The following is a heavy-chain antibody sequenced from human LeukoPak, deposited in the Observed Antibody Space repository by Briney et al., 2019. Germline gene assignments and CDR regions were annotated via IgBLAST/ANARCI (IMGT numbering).Heavy chain of an antibody. V-gene: IGHV3-23*01. CDR2: ISGSGGST. D-gene: IGHD6-19*01. CDR3: AKEALGYGSLPGTSFDY. CDR1: GFTFSSYA. Sequence: GGSLRLSCAASGFTFSSYAMSWVRQAPGKGLEWVSAISGSGGSTYYADSVKGRFTISRDNSKNTLYLQMNSLRAEDTAVYYCAKEALGYGSLPGTSFDYWGQGTLVTVSS. J-gene: IGHJ4*02.